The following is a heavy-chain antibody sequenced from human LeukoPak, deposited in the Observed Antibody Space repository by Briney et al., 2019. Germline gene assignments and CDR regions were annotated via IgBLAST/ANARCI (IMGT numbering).Heavy chain of an antibody. V-gene: IGHV3-7*01. J-gene: IGHJ4*02. Sequence: GGSLRLSYAASGFTFSYYWMSWVRQTPGKGLEWVANIKEDGSEKYYVDSVKGRFTISRDNAKNSLYLQLSSLRVEDTAIYYCARDTAPDTYSGSYYEPGGLDYWGQGALVTVSS. CDR2: IKEDGSEK. D-gene: IGHD1-26*01. CDR3: ARDTAPDTYSGSYYEPGGLDY. CDR1: GFTFSYYW.